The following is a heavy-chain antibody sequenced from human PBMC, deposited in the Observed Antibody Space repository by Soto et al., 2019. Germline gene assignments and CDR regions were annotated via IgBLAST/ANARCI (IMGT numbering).Heavy chain of an antibody. J-gene: IGHJ6*02. D-gene: IGHD1-26*01. CDR3: ARQGSDSGRTVDYYGMHV. CDR2: IFSNDEK. V-gene: IGHV2-26*01. CDR1: GISLGKPKMG. Sequence: QVTLKESGPVLVKPTETLTLTCTVSGISLGKPKMGVSWIRQPPGKALEWLAHIFSNDEKFYSTSLRSRLTISKDTSKSQVILTMTNVDPEDTATYYCARQGSDSGRTVDYYGMHVWGQGTTVTVSS.